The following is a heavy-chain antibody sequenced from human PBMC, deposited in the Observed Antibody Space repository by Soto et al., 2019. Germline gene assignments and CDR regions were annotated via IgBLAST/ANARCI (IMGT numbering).Heavy chain of an antibody. J-gene: IGHJ4*02. Sequence: EVQLVESGGGLVQPGGSLRLSCAGSGFTFSNYWMHWVRQAPGKGLEWVSRIDHDGTTDYADSVRGRFTLSRDNAENTLYLQMNSLRPEDTAVYYCVRDSHGDYWGQGTLVTVSS. V-gene: IGHV3-74*01. CDR1: GFTFSNYW. CDR2: IDHDGTT. CDR3: VRDSHGDY.